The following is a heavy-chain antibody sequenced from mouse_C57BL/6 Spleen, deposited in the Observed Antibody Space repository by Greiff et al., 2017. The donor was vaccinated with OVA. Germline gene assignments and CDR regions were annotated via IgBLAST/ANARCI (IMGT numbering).Heavy chain of an antibody. Sequence: EVKLVESGPGLVKPSQSLSLTCSVTGYSITSGYYWNWIRQFPGNKLEWMGYISYDGSNNYNPSLKNRISITRDTSKNQFFLKLNSVTTEDTATYYCAREVITTVVAYYFDYWGQGTTLTVSS. V-gene: IGHV3-6*01. CDR3: AREVITTVVAYYFDY. CDR1: GYSITSGYY. CDR2: ISYDGSN. D-gene: IGHD1-1*01. J-gene: IGHJ2*01.